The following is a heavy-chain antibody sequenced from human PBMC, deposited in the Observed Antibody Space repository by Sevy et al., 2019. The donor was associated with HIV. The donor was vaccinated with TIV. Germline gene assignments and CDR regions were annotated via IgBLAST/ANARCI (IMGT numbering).Heavy chain of an antibody. CDR1: GFTFSTYA. D-gene: IGHD2-15*01. CDR2: ISGSAGST. CDR3: AKGDRTFYGLDV. V-gene: IGHV3-23*01. J-gene: IGHJ6*02. Sequence: GGSLRLSCAASGFTFSTYAMSWVRQAPGKGLEWVSAISGSAGSTYYADLVKGRFTISRDKSKNTLYLQMSSLRAEDTAVYYCAKGDRTFYGLDVWGQGTTVTVSS.